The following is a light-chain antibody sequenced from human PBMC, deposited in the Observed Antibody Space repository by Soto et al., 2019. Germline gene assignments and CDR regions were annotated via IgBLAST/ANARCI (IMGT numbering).Light chain of an antibody. CDR2: DVT. CDR3: NSYTSTNTLV. V-gene: IGLV2-14*03. Sequence: QSALTQPASVSGYPGQSITISCTGTSSDVGGYNHVSWYQQHPGKAPKLMIYDVTDRPSGVSNRFSGSKSGNTASLAISGLQAEDEADYYCNSYTSTNTLVFGGGTKVTVL. CDR1: SSDVGGYNH. J-gene: IGLJ2*01.